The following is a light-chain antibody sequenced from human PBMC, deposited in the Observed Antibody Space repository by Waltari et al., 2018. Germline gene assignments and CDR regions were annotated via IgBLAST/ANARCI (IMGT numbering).Light chain of an antibody. J-gene: IGKJ2*01. CDR1: QSVSSN. V-gene: IGKV3-15*01. Sequence: EIVLTQSPATLSLSPGERATLSCRASQSVSSNLAWYQQKPGQAPRLLIYGASTRATAIPARFSGSGSGTEFTLTISSLQSEDFAVYYCQQYSGSPNTFGQGTKLEIK. CDR2: GAS. CDR3: QQYSGSPNT.